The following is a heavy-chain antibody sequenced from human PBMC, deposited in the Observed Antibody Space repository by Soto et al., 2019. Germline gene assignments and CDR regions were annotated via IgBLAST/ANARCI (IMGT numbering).Heavy chain of an antibody. CDR1: GFTFSTYT. V-gene: IGHV3-48*01. D-gene: IGHD3-10*01. J-gene: IGHJ5*02. CDR2: ISSSSSTI. CDR3: AREYYGSGSDYPGGWFDP. Sequence: EVQLVESGGGLVQPGGSLRLSCAASGFTFSTYTMNWVRQAPGQGLVWVPYISSSSSTIYYADSVKGRFTISRDNAKSSLYLQMNSLGAEDSAVYYCAREYYGSGSDYPGGWFDPWGQGTLVTVSS.